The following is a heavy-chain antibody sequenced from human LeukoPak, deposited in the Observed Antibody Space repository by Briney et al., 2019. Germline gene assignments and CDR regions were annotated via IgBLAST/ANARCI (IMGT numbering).Heavy chain of an antibody. CDR3: ARDVSRELLRIAGYYYMDV. CDR2: FDPEDGET. Sequence: ASVKVSCKVSGYTLTELSMHWLRQAPGKGLEWMGGFDPEDGETIYAQKFQGRVTMTEDTSTDTAYMELRSLRSDDTAVYYCARDVSRELLRIAGYYYMDVWGKGTTVTVSS. V-gene: IGHV1-24*01. CDR1: GYTLTELS. D-gene: IGHD1-26*01. J-gene: IGHJ6*03.